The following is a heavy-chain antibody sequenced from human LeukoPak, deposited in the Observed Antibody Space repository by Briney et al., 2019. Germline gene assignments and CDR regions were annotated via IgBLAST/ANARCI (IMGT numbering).Heavy chain of an antibody. Sequence: SETLSLTCTVSDGSITSYYWSWIRQPPGKGLEWIGYIYYTGSTNYNPSLKSRVTISVDMSKNQFSLKLSSVTAADTAVYYCARSGDSSGYFDYWGQGTLVTVSS. CDR3: ARSGDSSGYFDY. CDR1: DGSITSYY. D-gene: IGHD3-22*01. V-gene: IGHV4-59*01. J-gene: IGHJ4*02. CDR2: IYYTGST.